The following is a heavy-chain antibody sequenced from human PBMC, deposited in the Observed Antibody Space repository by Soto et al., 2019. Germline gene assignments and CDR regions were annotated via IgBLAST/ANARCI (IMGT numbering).Heavy chain of an antibody. CDR2: ISFDGMIK. D-gene: IGHD6-19*01. J-gene: IGHJ4*02. V-gene: IGHV3-30*03. CDR3: ASYHSGWYNLDY. CDR1: EFTFNIYG. Sequence: GESLKISCAASEFTFNIYGMHWVRQAPDKGLEWVAVISFDGMIKYYAESVKGRFTISRDNSKNTLYLQMNSLRAEDTAVYYCASYHSGWYNLDYWGQGTLVTVSS.